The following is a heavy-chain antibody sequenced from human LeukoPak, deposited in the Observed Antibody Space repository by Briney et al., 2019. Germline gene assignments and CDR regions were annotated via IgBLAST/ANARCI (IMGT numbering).Heavy chain of an antibody. J-gene: IGHJ5*02. CDR1: CPSMNNYY. V-gene: IGHV4-59*10. CDR2: IYTRGTT. CDR3: ARADRGYCSGASCYGFDP. D-gene: IGHD2-15*01. Sequence: SESHSLTRTLYCPSMNNYYCNCIRQSAGSGLEWIGYIYTRGTTNYNPSLKARLTIPEDTSRTQFSLKLTSVAATATAVYYCARADRGYCSGASCYGFDPWGQGTLVTVSS.